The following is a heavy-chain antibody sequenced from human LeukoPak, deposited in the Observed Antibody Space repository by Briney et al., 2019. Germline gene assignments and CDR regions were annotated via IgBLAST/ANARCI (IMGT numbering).Heavy chain of an antibody. CDR1: GYTFTGYY. V-gene: IGHV1-2*02. J-gene: IGHJ6*03. D-gene: IGHD6-13*01. Sequence: ASVKVSCKASGYTFTGYYMHWVRQAPGQGLEWMGWINPNSGGTNYAQKFQGRVTMTRDTSISTAYMELSRLRSEDTAVYYCAKDPSPHSRGYYYYMDVWGKGTTVTISS. CDR2: INPNSGGT. CDR3: AKDPSPHSRGYYYYMDV.